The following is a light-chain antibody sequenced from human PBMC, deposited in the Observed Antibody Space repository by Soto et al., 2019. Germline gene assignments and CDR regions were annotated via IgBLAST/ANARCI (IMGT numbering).Light chain of an antibody. CDR3: SSYTSSSLGV. J-gene: IGLJ3*02. CDR2: DVS. CDR1: SSDVGGYNY. Sequence: QSALTQPASVSGSPGQSITISCTGPSSDVGGYNYVSWYQQHPGKAPKLMIYDVSNRPSGVSNRFSGSKSGNTASLTISGLQAEDEADYYCSSYTSSSLGVFGGGTKLTVL. V-gene: IGLV2-14*01.